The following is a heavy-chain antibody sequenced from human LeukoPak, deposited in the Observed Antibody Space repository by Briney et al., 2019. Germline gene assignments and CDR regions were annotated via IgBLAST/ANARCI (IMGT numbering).Heavy chain of an antibody. D-gene: IGHD2-15*01. Sequence: ASVKVSCKASGYIFTSYYMHWVRQAPGQGLEWMGIINPSGGSKSYAQKFQGRVTMARDTSTSTVYMELSSLRSEDTAVYYCAREGVVVVVAAVLDYWGQGTLVTVSS. CDR1: GYIFTSYY. J-gene: IGHJ4*02. CDR3: AREGVVVVVAAVLDY. V-gene: IGHV1-46*01. CDR2: INPSGGSK.